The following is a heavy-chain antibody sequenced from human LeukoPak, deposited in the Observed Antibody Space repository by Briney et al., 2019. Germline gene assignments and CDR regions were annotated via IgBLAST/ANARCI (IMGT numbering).Heavy chain of an antibody. J-gene: IGHJ4*02. CDR3: ARERLVELSLDY. V-gene: IGHV1-46*01. Sequence: ASVKVSCKASGYTFTSYYMHWVRQAPGQGLEWMGIINSSGGSTTYAQKFQGRVSMTRDTSTSTVYMELRSLRSEDTAVYYCARERLVELSLDYWGQGPLVTVSS. CDR2: INSSGGST. CDR1: GYTFTSYY. D-gene: IGHD3-16*02.